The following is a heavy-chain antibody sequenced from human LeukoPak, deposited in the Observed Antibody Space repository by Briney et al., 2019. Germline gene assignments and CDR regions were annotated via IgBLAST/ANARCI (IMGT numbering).Heavy chain of an antibody. D-gene: IGHD6-6*01. CDR3: ARRSSSNGGGVFDF. CDR2: INFGGSI. Sequence: SETLSLTCAVYGGSFRGYYWSWIRQPPGKGLEWIGEINFGGSINYNPSLKSRVTMSIDTSKNQFSLNLNSVTAADTAVYYCARRSSSNGGGVFDFWGQGTLVTVSS. CDR1: GGSFRGYY. V-gene: IGHV4-34*01. J-gene: IGHJ4*02.